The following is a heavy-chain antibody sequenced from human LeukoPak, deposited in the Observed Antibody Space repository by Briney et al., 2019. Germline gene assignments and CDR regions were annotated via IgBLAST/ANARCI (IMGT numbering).Heavy chain of an antibody. CDR2: ISGSGGST. V-gene: IGHV3-23*01. Sequence: GGSLRLSCAASGFTFSSYAMSWVRQAPGKGLEWVSAISGSGGSTYYADSVKGRFTISRDNAKNSLYLQMNSLRAEDTAVYYCARGCGGSCHVVDVWGQGTTVTVSS. CDR3: ARGCGGSCHVVDV. CDR1: GFTFSSYA. D-gene: IGHD2-15*01. J-gene: IGHJ6*02.